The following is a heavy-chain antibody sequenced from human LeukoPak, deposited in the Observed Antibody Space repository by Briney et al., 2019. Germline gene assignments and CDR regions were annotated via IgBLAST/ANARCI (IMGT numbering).Heavy chain of an antibody. CDR3: ARGFSSSWTLADY. CDR2: INPNSGGT. D-gene: IGHD6-13*01. V-gene: IGHV1-2*02. J-gene: IGHJ4*02. Sequence: ASVKVSCKASGYSFTSFGMNWVRQAPGQGLEWMGWINPNSGGTNYAQKFQGRVTMTRDTSISTAYMELSRLRSDDTAVYYCARGFSSSWTLADYWGQGTLVTVSS. CDR1: GYSFTSFG.